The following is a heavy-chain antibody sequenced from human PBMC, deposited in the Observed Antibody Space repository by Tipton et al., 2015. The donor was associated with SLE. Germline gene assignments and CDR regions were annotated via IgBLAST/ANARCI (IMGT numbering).Heavy chain of an antibody. V-gene: IGHV4-4*07. CDR1: GGSISRYY. CDR2: IYTSGNT. Sequence: TLSLTCTVSGGSISRYYWCWVRQPAGKGLEWIGHIYTSGNTNYNRSLKSRVTIAVDMSKNQFSLKLSSVTAADTAVYYCARAPAYCSGGNCSPGAFDIWGQGTMLTVSS. J-gene: IGHJ3*02. D-gene: IGHD2-15*01. CDR3: ARAPAYCSGGNCSPGAFDI.